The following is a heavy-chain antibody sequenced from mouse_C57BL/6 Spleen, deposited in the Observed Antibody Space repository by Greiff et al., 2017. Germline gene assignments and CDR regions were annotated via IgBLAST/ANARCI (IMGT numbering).Heavy chain of an antibody. CDR3: ARHENYYGSYWYFDV. J-gene: IGHJ1*03. D-gene: IGHD1-1*01. CDR2: ISGGGGNT. V-gene: IGHV5-9*01. Sequence: EVKLVESGGGLVKPGGSLKLSCAASGFTFSSYTMSWVRQTPEKRLEWVATISGGGGNTYYPDSVKGRFPISRDNAKNTLYLQMSSLRSEDTALYYCARHENYYGSYWYFDVWGTGTTVTVSS. CDR1: GFTFSSYT.